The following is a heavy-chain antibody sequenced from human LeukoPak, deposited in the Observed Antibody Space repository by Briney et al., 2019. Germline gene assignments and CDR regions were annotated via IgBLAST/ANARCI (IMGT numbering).Heavy chain of an antibody. J-gene: IGHJ6*03. Sequence: GGSLRLSCAASGFTFSSYAMHWVRQAPGKGLEWVAVISYDGSNKYYADSVKGRFTISRDNAKNSLYLQMNSLRAEDTAVYYCASPPPVYYYYYMDVWGKGTTVTVSS. CDR1: GFTFSSYA. CDR3: ASPPPVYYYYYMDV. CDR2: ISYDGSNK. V-gene: IGHV3-30*04.